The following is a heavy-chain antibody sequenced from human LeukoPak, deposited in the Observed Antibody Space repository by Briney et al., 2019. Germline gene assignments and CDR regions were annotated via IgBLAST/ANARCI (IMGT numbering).Heavy chain of an antibody. D-gene: IGHD4-17*01. CDR2: ISGSGGST. Sequence: GGSLRLSCAASGFTFSSYAMSWVRQAPGKGLEWVSAISGSGGSTYYADSVKGRFTISGDNSRNTLYLQMNSLRAEDTAVYYCAKDGTNDYGDYFDYWGQGTLVTVSS. V-gene: IGHV3-23*01. CDR1: GFTFSSYA. J-gene: IGHJ4*02. CDR3: AKDGTNDYGDYFDY.